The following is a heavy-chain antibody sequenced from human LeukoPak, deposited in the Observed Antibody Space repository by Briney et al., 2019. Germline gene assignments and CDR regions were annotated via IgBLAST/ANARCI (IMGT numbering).Heavy chain of an antibody. CDR3: ARVMGYMIEDYFDN. Sequence: GSLRLSCAASGFTVSSNYMSWIRQPPGKGLEWIGYIYYSGSTNYNPSLKSRVTISVDTSKNQFSLKLRSVTAADTAVYYCARVMGYMIEDYFDNWGQGTLVTVSS. D-gene: IGHD3-22*01. CDR2: IYYSGST. CDR1: GFTVSSNY. V-gene: IGHV4-59*02. J-gene: IGHJ4*02.